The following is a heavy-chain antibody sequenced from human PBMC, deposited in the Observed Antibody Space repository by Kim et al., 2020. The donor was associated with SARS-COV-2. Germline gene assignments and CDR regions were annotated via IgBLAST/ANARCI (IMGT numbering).Heavy chain of an antibody. D-gene: IGHD1-26*01. Sequence: GGSLRLSCAASGFTFSDYAMIWVRQAPGKGLEWVSFTDSDGNYAYYADSVKGRFTIARDNSKNTLYLQMSSLRAADSAVYYCAKDEGSHGIGATLHYWGQGTLVTVSS. CDR2: TDSDGNYA. CDR3: AKDEGSHGIGATLHY. J-gene: IGHJ4*02. CDR1: GFTFSDYA. V-gene: IGHV3-23*03.